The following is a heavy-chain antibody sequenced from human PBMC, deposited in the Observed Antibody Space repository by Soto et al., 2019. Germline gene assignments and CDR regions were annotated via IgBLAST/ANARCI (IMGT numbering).Heavy chain of an antibody. J-gene: IGHJ6*02. CDR1: GGSISSSSYY. CDR2: IYYSGST. CDR3: ARQGGWQLVRNYGMDV. D-gene: IGHD6-6*01. Sequence: SETLSLTCTVSGGSISSSSYYWGWIRQPPGKGLEWIGSIYYSGSTYYNPSLKSRVTISVDTSKNQFSLKLSSVTAADTAVYYCARQGGWQLVRNYGMDVWGQGTTVTSP. V-gene: IGHV4-39*01.